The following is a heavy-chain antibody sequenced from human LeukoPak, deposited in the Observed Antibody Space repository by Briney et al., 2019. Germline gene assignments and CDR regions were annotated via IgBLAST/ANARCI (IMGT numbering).Heavy chain of an antibody. D-gene: IGHD3-22*01. CDR2: INPNSGGT. Sequence: ASVKVSCKASGYTFTGYYMRWVRQAPGQGLEWMGWINPNSGGTNYAQKFQGRVTMTRDTSISTAYMELSRLRSDDTAVYYCARALSTMMVVVITGGFDYWGQGTLVTVSS. V-gene: IGHV1-2*02. J-gene: IGHJ4*02. CDR3: ARALSTMMVVVITGGFDY. CDR1: GYTFTGYY.